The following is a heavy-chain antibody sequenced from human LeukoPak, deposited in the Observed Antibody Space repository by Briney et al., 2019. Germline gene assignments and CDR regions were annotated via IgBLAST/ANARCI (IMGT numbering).Heavy chain of an antibody. D-gene: IGHD3-10*01. CDR2: IIPIFGTA. J-gene: IGHJ4*02. V-gene: IGHV1-69*13. CDR1: GGTFSSYA. CDR3: ARGPSMVRGENTPYFDY. Sequence: ASVKVSCKASGGTFSSYAISWVRQAPEQGLEWMGGIIPIFGTADYAQKFQGRVTITADESTSTAYMELSSLRSEDTAVYYCARGPSMVRGENTPYFDYWGQGTLVTVSS.